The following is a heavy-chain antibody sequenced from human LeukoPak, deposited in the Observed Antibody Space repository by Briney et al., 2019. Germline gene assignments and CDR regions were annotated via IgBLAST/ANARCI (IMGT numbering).Heavy chain of an antibody. D-gene: IGHD6-13*01. CDR3: ARGGIAAAGRSPYYYYMDV. J-gene: IGHJ6*03. CDR2: INPNSGGT. CDR1: GYTFTGYY. Sequence: ASVKVSCKASGYTFTGYYMHWVRQAPGQGLEWMGWINPNSGGTNYAQKFQGRVTMTRDTSISTAYMELSRLRSDDTAVYYCARGGIAAAGRSPYYYYMDVWGEGTTVTVSS. V-gene: IGHV1-2*02.